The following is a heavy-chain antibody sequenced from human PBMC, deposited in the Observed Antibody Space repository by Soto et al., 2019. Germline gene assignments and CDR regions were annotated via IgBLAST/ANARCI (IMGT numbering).Heavy chain of an antibody. CDR2: ISAYNGNT. V-gene: IGHV1-18*01. J-gene: IGHJ4*02. Sequence: QVQLVQSGAEVKKPGASVKVSCKASGYTFTSYGISWVRQAPGQGLEWMGWISAYNGNTNYAQKLQGRVTMTTDTSTSTAYMELSSLRSDDTAVYYCARETYYYGSGSGRLVDYWGQGTLFTVSS. D-gene: IGHD3-10*01. CDR3: ARETYYYGSGSGRLVDY. CDR1: GYTFTSYG.